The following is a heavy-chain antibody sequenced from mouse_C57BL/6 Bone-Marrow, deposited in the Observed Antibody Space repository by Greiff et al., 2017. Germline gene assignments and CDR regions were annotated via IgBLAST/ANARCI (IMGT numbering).Heavy chain of an antibody. CDR2: SYPGSGST. Sequence: QVQLQQPGAELVKPGATVKMSCKASGYTFTSYWITWVKQRPGQGLEWIGDSYPGSGSTNYNEKFKSKATLTVDTSASTAYMQLSSLTSEDSAVYYCARPYYSNYWYFYVWGTGTTVTVSS. CDR3: ARPYYSNYWYFYV. V-gene: IGHV1-55*01. D-gene: IGHD2-5*01. J-gene: IGHJ1*03. CDR1: GYTFTSYW.